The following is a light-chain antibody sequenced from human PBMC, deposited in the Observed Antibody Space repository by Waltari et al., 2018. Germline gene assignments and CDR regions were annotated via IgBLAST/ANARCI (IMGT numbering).Light chain of an antibody. V-gene: IGLV2-8*01. J-gene: IGLJ2*01. CDR1: NSDIGTYNY. Sequence: QSALTQPPSASGSPGQSVTISCSGTNSDIGTYNYVSWFQQHPGRAPKLLIYEVNKRPSGVPDPFSGSKSDNRASLTVSGLQADDEAVYHCSSYADSNTLVFGGGTRLTVL. CDR3: SSYADSNTLV. CDR2: EVN.